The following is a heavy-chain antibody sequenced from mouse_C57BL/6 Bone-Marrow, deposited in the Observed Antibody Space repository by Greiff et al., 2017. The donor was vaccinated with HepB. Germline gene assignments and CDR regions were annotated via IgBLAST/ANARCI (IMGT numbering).Heavy chain of an antibody. CDR3: ARGYYGSSPWFAY. D-gene: IGHD1-1*01. J-gene: IGHJ3*01. Sequence: QVQLQHPGAELVRPGTSVKLSCKASGYTFTSYWMHWVKQRPGQGLEWIGVIDPSDSYTNYNQKFKGKATLTVDTSSSTAYMQLSSLTSEDSAVYYCARGYYGSSPWFAYWGQGTLVTVSA. CDR1: GYTFTSYW. V-gene: IGHV1-59*01. CDR2: IDPSDSYT.